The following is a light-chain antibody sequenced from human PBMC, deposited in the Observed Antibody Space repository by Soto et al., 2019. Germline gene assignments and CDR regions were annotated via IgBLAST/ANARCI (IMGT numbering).Light chain of an antibody. V-gene: IGLV2-14*01. Sequence: QSVLTQPASVSGSPGQSITISCSGTGSDVGAYNYVSWYQQHPAKAPKLMIYDVSNRPSGVSDRFSGSKSGNTASLTISELQAEDEADYYCYSYTSSSTYVFGSGTKVTV. J-gene: IGLJ1*01. CDR1: GSDVGAYNY. CDR2: DVS. CDR3: YSYTSSSTYV.